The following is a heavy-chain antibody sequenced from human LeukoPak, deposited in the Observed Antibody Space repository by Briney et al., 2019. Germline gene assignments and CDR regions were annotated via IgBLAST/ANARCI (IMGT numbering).Heavy chain of an antibody. CDR1: GYTFTSYG. D-gene: IGHD3-22*01. J-gene: IGHJ5*02. Sequence: SVKVSCKASGYTFTSYGISWVRQAPGQGLEWMGGIIPIFGTANYAQKFQGRVTITADESSTAYMELSSLRSEDTAVYYCARDLRAYYYDSSGYYSNWFDPWGQGTLVTVSS. CDR3: ARDLRAYYYDSSGYYSNWFDP. CDR2: IIPIFGTA. V-gene: IGHV1-69*13.